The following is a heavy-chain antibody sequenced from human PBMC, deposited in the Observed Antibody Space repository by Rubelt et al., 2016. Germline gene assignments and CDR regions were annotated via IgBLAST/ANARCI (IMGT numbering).Heavy chain of an antibody. CDR3: ARRTHYYGSGSYNH. J-gene: IGHJ5*02. V-gene: IGHV4-34*01. D-gene: IGHD3-10*01. CDR1: GGSFSGYY. Sequence: QVQLQQWGAGLLKPSETLSLTCAVYGGSFSGYYWSWIRQPPGKGLEWIGEINHSGSTNYNPSVKSGGTISVDTAKNQFSLKLSSVTAADTAVYYCARRTHYYGSGSYNHWGQGTLVTVSS. CDR2: INHSGST.